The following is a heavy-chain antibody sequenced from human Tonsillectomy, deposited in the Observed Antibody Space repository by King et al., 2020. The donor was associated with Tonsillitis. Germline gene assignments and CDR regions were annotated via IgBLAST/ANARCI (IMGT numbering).Heavy chain of an antibody. J-gene: IGHJ6*03. CDR2: INHSGST. CDR3: ARVTYDSSGYYYDYYYYYYMDV. D-gene: IGHD3-22*01. Sequence: QVQLQQWGAGLLKPSETLSLTCAVYGGSFSGYYWSWIRQPPGKGLEWIGEINHSGSTNYNPSLKSRVTISVDTSKNQFSLKLSSVTAADTAVCYCARVTYDSSGYYYDYYYYYYMDVWGKGTTVTVSS. CDR1: GGSFSGYY. V-gene: IGHV4-34*01.